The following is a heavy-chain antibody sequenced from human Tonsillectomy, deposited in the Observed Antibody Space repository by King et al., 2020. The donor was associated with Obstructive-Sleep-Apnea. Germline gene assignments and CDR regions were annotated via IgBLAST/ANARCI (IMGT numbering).Heavy chain of an antibody. Sequence: VQLVESGGGVVQPGRSLRLSCTASGFTFSSYGMHWVRQAPGKGLAWVAVISYDGSNKYYIDSVKGRFTISRDNSKNTLYLQMNSLRPEDTAVYYCAKELIAAAATGGMDVWGQGTTVTVSS. CDR2: ISYDGSNK. CDR3: AKELIAAAATGGMDV. D-gene: IGHD6-13*01. J-gene: IGHJ6*02. CDR1: GFTFSSYG. V-gene: IGHV3-30*18.